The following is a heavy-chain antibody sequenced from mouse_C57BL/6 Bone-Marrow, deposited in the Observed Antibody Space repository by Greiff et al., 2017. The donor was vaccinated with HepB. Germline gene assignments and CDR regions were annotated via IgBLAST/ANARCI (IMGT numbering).Heavy chain of an antibody. D-gene: IGHD1-1*01. CDR1: GYTFTSYW. CDR2: IDPSDSET. CDR3: ARWRGYYYGSRYYFDY. V-gene: IGHV1-52*01. Sequence: QVQLKQPGAELVRPGSSVKLSCKASGYTFTSYWMHWVKQRPIQGLEWIGNIDPSDSETHYNQKFKDKATLPVDKSSSTAYMQLSSLTSEDSAVYYCARWRGYYYGSRYYFDYWGQGTTLTVSS. J-gene: IGHJ2*01.